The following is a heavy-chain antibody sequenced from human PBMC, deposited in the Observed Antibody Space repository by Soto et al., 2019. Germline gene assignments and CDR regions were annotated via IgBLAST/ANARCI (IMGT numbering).Heavy chain of an antibody. Sequence: SETLSLTCTVSGDSISSYYWSWIRQPPGKGLEWIGYIYHSGSAMYNPSLKSRVSMSIDTSNSQFSLKLSSVTAADTAIYFCARGGGYSFGSLLDYWGLGTLVTVSS. D-gene: IGHD5-18*01. V-gene: IGHV4-59*01. CDR1: GDSISSYY. CDR3: ARGGGYSFGSLLDY. J-gene: IGHJ4*02. CDR2: IYHSGSA.